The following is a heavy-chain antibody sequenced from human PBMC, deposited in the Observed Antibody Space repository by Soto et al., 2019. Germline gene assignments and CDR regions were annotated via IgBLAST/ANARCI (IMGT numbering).Heavy chain of an antibody. V-gene: IGHV3-11*05. J-gene: IGHJ6*04. CDR1: GLTFSDYY. Sequence: QVQLVESGGGLVKPGGSLRPSCAAPGLTFSDYYAGWLRQAPGKGLEWVSYFTSSGSSTKYADAVQGRFTISRDNAKNSLYLQMNSLRAEDTAVYYCARELDGIDVWGKGTTVTVSS. CDR3: ARELDGIDV. CDR2: FTSSGSST.